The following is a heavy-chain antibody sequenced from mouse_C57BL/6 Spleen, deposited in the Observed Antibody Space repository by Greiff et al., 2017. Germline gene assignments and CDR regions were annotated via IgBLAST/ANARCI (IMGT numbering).Heavy chain of an antibody. CDR3: ARSPGAMGY. V-gene: IGHV1-82*01. CDR2: IYPGDGDT. CDR1: GYAFSSSW. J-gene: IGHJ4*01. Sequence: QVQLQQSGPELVKPGASVTISCKASGYAFSSSWMNWVKQRPGKGLEWIGRIYPGDGDTNYNGKFKGKATLTADKSSSTAYMQLSSLTSVDSAVYFCARSPGAMGYWGQGTSVTVSS.